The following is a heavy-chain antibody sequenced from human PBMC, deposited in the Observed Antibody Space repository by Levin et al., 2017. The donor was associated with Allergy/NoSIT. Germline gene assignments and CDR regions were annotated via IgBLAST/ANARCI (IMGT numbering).Heavy chain of an antibody. CDR1: GYTFTGYY. CDR2: INPNSGDT. D-gene: IGHD1-1*01. J-gene: IGHJ4*02. V-gene: IGHV1-2*02. CDR3: ARGTTTTECED. Sequence: GESLKISCKASGYTFTGYYIHWVRQAPGQGLEWIGWINPNSGDTGHAQNFQGRVTMSRDTSISTAYLELRSLTHDDTAVYYCARGTTTTECEDWGQGTLVSVAS.